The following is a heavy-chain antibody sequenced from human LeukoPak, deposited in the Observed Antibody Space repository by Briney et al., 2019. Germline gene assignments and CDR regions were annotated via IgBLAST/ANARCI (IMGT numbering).Heavy chain of an antibody. CDR2: IKKDGSEK. V-gene: IGHV3-7*01. Sequence: PGGSLRLSCAASGLAFSSSWMSWVRQAPGKGLDWVANIKKDGSEKYYADSVKGRFTISRDNAKNSLYLQMNSLRADDTAVYHCARQETSSYNGAFDIWGQGTMVTVSS. D-gene: IGHD1-26*01. J-gene: IGHJ3*02. CDR3: ARQETSSYNGAFDI. CDR1: GLAFSSSW.